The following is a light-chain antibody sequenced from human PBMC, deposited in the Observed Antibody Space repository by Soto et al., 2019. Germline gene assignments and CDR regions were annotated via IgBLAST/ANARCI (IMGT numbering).Light chain of an antibody. J-gene: IGKJ1*01. CDR2: WAS. CDR1: QSVLYSSNNKNY. CDR3: QQYYSTPWT. Sequence: DIVMTQSPDSLAVSLGERATINCKSSQSVLYSSNNKNYLAWYQQKPGQPPKLLIYWASTRESGVPDRFSGSGSGTDFTLTIISRQAEDVAVYYCQQYYSTPWTFGQGTKVEIK. V-gene: IGKV4-1*01.